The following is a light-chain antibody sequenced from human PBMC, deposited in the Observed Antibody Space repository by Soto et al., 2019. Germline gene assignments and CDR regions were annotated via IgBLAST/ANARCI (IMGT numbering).Light chain of an antibody. CDR2: GAS. CDR3: QQYGSSPPRT. J-gene: IGKJ1*01. CDR1: QSVSNDF. V-gene: IGKV3-20*01. Sequence: IVMTQSPATLSVSPGERATLSCRASQSVSNDFLAWYQQKPGQAPRLLIYGASTRATDVPDRFSGSGSGADFTLTISRLEPEDFAVYYCQQYGSSPPRTFGQGTKVDIK.